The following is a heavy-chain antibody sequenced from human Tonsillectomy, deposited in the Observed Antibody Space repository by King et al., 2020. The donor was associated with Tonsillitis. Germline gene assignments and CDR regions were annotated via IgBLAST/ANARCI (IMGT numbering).Heavy chain of an antibody. V-gene: IGHV3-15*01. J-gene: IGHJ4*02. Sequence: VQLVESGGGVVKPGGSLRLSCAGSGFSFSDAWMSWVRQAPGKGLEWVGRIKTKSDGETTDYSAPEKGRFTISRDDSKNTVYLQMHSLKAEDTAVYFCSSEAQDSNSGLLDLYFFESWGQGTLVTVSS. CDR1: GFSFSDAW. CDR3: SSEAQDSNSGLLDLYFFES. D-gene: IGHD6-19*01. CDR2: IKTKSDGETT.